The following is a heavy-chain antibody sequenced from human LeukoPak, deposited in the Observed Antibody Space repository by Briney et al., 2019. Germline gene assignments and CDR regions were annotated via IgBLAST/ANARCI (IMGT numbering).Heavy chain of an antibody. V-gene: IGHV4-34*01. CDR2: INHSGST. D-gene: IGHD5-18*01. J-gene: IGHJ6*03. CDR1: GGSFSGYY. Sequence: SETLSLTCAVYGGSFSGYYWSWIRQPTGKGLEWIGEINHSGSTNYNPSLKSRVTISVDTSKNQFSLKLRSVTAADTAVYYCARTTEGGYIGYFYYYMDVWGKGTTVTISS. CDR3: ARTTEGGYIGYFYYYMDV.